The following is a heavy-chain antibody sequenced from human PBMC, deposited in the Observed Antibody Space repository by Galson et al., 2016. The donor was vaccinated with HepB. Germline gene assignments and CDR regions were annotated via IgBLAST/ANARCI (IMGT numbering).Heavy chain of an antibody. CDR2: VYYSGST. J-gene: IGHJ4*02. Sequence: SETLSLTCTVSGGSVRSGSYYWSWIRQPPGKGLEWIGYVYYSGSTNYNPSLKSRVTISVDTSKNQFSLKLTSVTAADTAVYYCATEWAGHFDYWGQGALVTVSS. CDR3: ATEWAGHFDY. D-gene: IGHD1-14*01. V-gene: IGHV4-61*01. CDR1: GGSVRSGSYY.